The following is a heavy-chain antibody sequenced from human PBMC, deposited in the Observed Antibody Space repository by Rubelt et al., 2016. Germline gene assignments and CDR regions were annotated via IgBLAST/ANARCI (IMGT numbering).Heavy chain of an antibody. V-gene: IGHV1-69*01. J-gene: IGHJ3*02. D-gene: IGHD5-18*01. CDR1: GGTFSSYA. CDR3: AREGLGTAMSYAFDI. Sequence: QVQLVQSGAEVKKPGSSVKVSCKASGGTFSSYAISWVRQAPGQGLEWMGGIIPIFGTVNYAQKFQGRVTITADESTSAAYMELSSLRSEDTAVYYCAREGLGTAMSYAFDIWGQGTMVTVSS. CDR2: IIPIFGTV.